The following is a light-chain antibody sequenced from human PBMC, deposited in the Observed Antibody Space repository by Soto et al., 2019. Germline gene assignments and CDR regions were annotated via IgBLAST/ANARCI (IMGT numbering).Light chain of an antibody. CDR1: QSVTTW. CDR3: QQYNSYSCT. V-gene: IGKV1-5*01. J-gene: IGKJ1*01. CDR2: DAS. Sequence: DIQMAESPSTLSASVGDRVTITCRASQSVTTWLAWYQQKPGKAPKLLIYDASSLESGVPSRFTGNRSGTEFTLTISSLQPDDFATYYCQQYNSYSCTFGQGTQVDIK.